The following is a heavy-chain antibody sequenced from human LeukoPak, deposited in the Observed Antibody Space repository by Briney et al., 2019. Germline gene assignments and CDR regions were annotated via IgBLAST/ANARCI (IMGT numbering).Heavy chain of an antibody. Sequence: SETLSLTCTVSGGSISSYYWSWIRQPPGKGLEWIGYIYYRGSTNYNPSLKSRVTISVDTSKNQFSLKLSSVSAADTAVYYCARIKGKVADYWGQGTLVTVSS. J-gene: IGHJ4*02. V-gene: IGHV4-59*01. CDR2: IYYRGST. CDR1: GGSISSYY. CDR3: ARIKGKVADY.